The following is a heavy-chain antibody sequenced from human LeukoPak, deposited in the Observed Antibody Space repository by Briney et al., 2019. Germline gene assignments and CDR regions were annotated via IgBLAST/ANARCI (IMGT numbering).Heavy chain of an antibody. CDR3: AKDPYYYGSGSYYRYFDY. V-gene: IGHV3-66*01. Sequence: GGSLRLSCAASGFTVSSNYMSWVRQAPGKGLEWVSVIYSGGSTYYADSVKGRFTISRDNSKNTPYLQMNTLRAEDTAVYYCAKDPYYYGSGSYYRYFDYWGQGTLVTVSS. CDR2: IYSGGST. D-gene: IGHD3-10*01. J-gene: IGHJ4*02. CDR1: GFTVSSNY.